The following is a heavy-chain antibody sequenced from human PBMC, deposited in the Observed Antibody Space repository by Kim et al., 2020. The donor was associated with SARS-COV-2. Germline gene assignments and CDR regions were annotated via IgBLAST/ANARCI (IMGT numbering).Heavy chain of an antibody. V-gene: IGHV1-24*01. CDR2: FDPEDGET. CDR3: ATEKKLWFGEFLGGRYYYYGMDV. D-gene: IGHD3-10*01. CDR1: GYTLTELS. J-gene: IGHJ6*02. Sequence: ASVKVSCKVSGYTLTELSMHWVRQAPGKGLEWMGGFDPEDGETIYAQKFQGRVTMTEDTSTDTAYMELSSLRSEDTAVYYCATEKKLWFGEFLGGRYYYYGMDVWGQGTTVTVSS.